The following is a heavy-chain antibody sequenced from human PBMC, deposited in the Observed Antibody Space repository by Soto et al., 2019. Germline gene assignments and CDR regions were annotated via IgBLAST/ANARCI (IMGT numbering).Heavy chain of an antibody. CDR1: GLILSSSE. J-gene: IGHJ4*02. V-gene: IGHV3-48*03. Sequence: GGSLRLSCAASGLILSSSEMNWFRQAPGKGLEWVSYIFSSGSPIYYADSVKGRFTISRDNAKNSLFLQMNSLRAEDTSVYYCAAERRWELLWGQGTLVTVSS. CDR2: IFSSGSPI. CDR3: AAERRWELL. D-gene: IGHD1-26*01.